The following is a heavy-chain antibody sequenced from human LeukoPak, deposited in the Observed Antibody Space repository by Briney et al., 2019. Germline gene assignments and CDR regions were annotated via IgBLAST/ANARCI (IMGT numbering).Heavy chain of an antibody. J-gene: IGHJ6*02. CDR2: IYDSGST. CDR1: GGSFSGYY. V-gene: IGHV4-59*01. Sequence: SETLSLTCAVYGGSFSGYYWSWIRQPPGKGLEWIGYIYDSGSTNYNPSLKSRVTISVDTSKNQFSLKLSSVTAADTAVYYCARGGSGYDSFYYYGMDVWGQGTTVTVSS. D-gene: IGHD5-12*01. CDR3: ARGGSGYDSFYYYGMDV.